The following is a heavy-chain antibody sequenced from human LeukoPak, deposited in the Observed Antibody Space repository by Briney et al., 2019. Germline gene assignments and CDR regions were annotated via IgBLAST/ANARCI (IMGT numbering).Heavy chain of an antibody. Sequence: GASVTVSCKASGYTFTSYGISWVRQAPGQGLEWMGWISAYNGNTNYAQKLQGRVTMTTDTSTSTAYMELRSLRSDDTAVYYCARSAHLRYCSSTSCLNAFDIWGQGTMVTVSS. D-gene: IGHD2-2*01. CDR2: ISAYNGNT. V-gene: IGHV1-18*01. CDR3: ARSAHLRYCSSTSCLNAFDI. J-gene: IGHJ3*02. CDR1: GYTFTSYG.